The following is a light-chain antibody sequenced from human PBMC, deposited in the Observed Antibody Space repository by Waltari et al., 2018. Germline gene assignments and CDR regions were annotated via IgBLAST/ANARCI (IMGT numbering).Light chain of an antibody. CDR3: QSADSSGTPVI. CDR1: TLPKQY. J-gene: IGLJ2*01. CDR2: KDS. Sequence: SFELTQPPSVSVSPGQTASITGSGNTLPKQYAYWYQQKPGQAPVLIMYKDSERPSGIPERFSGSSSGTTVTLTISGVQAEDEADYYCQSADSSGTPVIFGGGTKLTVL. V-gene: IGLV3-25*03.